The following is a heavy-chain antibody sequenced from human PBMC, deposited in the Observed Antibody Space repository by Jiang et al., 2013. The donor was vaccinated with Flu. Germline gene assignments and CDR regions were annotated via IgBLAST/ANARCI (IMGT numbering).Heavy chain of an antibody. CDR2: IYPSGST. J-gene: IGHJ4*02. Sequence: GLVKPSGTLSLTCVVSGDSISSSYWWSWVRQPPGKGLEWIGEIYPSGSTHYNASFKSRVSMSVDKSKNQFSLNLISVTAADTAVYHCARRRGYCGSSKCYEWYFDDWGRGALVTASS. CDR3: ARRRGYCGSSKCYEWYFDD. D-gene: IGHD2-2*01. V-gene: IGHV4-4*02. CDR1: GDSISSSYW.